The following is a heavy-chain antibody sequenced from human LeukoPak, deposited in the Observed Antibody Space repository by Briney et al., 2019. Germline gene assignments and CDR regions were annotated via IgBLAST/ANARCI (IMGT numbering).Heavy chain of an antibody. J-gene: IGHJ4*02. CDR1: GGSFSGYY. V-gene: IGHV4-34*01. Sequence: PSETLSLTCAVYGGSFSGYYWSWIRQPPGKGLEWIGEINHSGSTNYNPSLKSRVTISVDTSKNQFSLKLSSVTAADTAVYYCATMTSYSSSWYRSWGQGTLVTVSS. CDR3: ATMTSYSSSWYRS. D-gene: IGHD6-13*01. CDR2: INHSGST.